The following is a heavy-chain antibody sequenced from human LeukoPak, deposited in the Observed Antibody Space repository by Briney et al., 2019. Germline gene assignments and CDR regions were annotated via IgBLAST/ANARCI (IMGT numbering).Heavy chain of an antibody. Sequence: ASVKVSCKASGRTFSTSAIRWVRQAPGQGLEWMGGIIPFFVTPNYAQKFQGRVTITADESTSTAYMELSSLRSEDTAMYYCARALGEIAVTAFYLHYDFDIWGQGTMVTVSS. D-gene: IGHD4-23*01. CDR3: ARALGEIAVTAFYLHYDFDI. J-gene: IGHJ3*02. CDR2: IIPFFVTP. V-gene: IGHV1-69*13. CDR1: GRTFSTSA.